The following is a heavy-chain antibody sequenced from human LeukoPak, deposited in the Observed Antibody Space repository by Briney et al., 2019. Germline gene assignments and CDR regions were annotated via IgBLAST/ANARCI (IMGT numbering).Heavy chain of an antibody. J-gene: IGHJ6*03. V-gene: IGHV1-8*01. CDR3: AREGYYYYYMDV. CDR1: GYTFTSYD. CDR2: MNPNSGNT. Sequence: ASVKVSCKASGYTFTSYDINWVRQATGQGLEWMGWMNPNSGNTGYAQKFKGRVTMTRNTSISTAYMELSSLRSEDTAVYYCAREGYYYYYMDVWGKGTTVTVSS.